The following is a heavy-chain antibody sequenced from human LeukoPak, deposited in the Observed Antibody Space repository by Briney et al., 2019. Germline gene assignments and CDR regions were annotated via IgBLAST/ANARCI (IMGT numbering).Heavy chain of an antibody. J-gene: IGHJ4*02. D-gene: IGHD3-22*01. CDR2: INQSGST. V-gene: IGHV4-34*09. Sequence: SETLSLTCGVYGGSFSGYYWNWIRQPPGKGLEWIGEINQSGSTKYNPSLKSRVTISVDTSKNQFSLKLSSVTAADTAVYYCASFHYYDSSGYYLFDYWGQGTLVTVSS. CDR3: ASFHYYDSSGYYLFDY. CDR1: GGSFSGYY.